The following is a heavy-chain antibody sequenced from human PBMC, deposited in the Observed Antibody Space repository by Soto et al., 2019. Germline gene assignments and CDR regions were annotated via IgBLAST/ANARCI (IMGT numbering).Heavy chain of an antibody. J-gene: IGHJ2*01. CDR3: ARRYGSGTPIKYFDL. D-gene: IGHD3-10*01. V-gene: IGHV4-39*01. Sequence: SETLSLTCTVSGGSISSSSYYWGWIRQPPGKGLEWIGSIYYSGSTYYNPSLKSRVTISVDTSKNQFSLKLSSVTAADTAVYYCARRYGSGTPIKYFDLWGRGTLVTVSS. CDR2: IYYSGST. CDR1: GGSISSSSYY.